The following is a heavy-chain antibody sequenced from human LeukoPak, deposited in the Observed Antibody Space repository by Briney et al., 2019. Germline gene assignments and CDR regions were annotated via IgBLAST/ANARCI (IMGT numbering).Heavy chain of an antibody. J-gene: IGHJ4*02. CDR2: VTGSGIST. CDR3: AKDFSGGYYRAAGYFNF. D-gene: IGHD1-26*01. Sequence: GGSLRLSCAASGFTFSSYAMSWVRQAPGKGLEWVSTVTGSGISTYHADSVKGRFTISRGNSKNTLYLQMNSLRAEDTAVYYCAKDFSGGYYRAAGYFNFWGQGTLVTVPS. V-gene: IGHV3-23*01. CDR1: GFTFSSYA.